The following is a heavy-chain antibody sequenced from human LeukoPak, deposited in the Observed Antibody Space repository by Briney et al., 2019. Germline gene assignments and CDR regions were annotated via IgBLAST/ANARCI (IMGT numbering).Heavy chain of an antibody. D-gene: IGHD1-26*01. CDR2: IIPIFGTA. J-gene: IGHJ4*02. CDR3: ARDVVGAHYFDY. CDR1: GGTFSSYA. V-gene: IGHV1-69*05. Sequence: SVKVSCKASGGTFSSYAISWVRQAPGQGLEWMGGIIPIFGTANYAQKFQGIVTITTDESTSTAYMELSSLRSEDTAVYYCARDVVGAHYFDYWGQGTLVTVSS.